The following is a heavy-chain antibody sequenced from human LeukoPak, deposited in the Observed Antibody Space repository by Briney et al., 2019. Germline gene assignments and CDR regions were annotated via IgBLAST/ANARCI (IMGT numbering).Heavy chain of an antibody. V-gene: IGHV3-7*03. Sequence: GGSLRLSCAASGFTFSRHWMTWVRQAPGKGLEWVANIKHDGSEKNYVDSVKGRFTISRDNAKNSLYLQMNSLRPEDTALYYCAKDICSSTSCGNDYWGQGTLVTVSS. CDR3: AKDICSSTSCGNDY. CDR2: IKHDGSEK. CDR1: GFTFSRHW. D-gene: IGHD2-2*01. J-gene: IGHJ4*02.